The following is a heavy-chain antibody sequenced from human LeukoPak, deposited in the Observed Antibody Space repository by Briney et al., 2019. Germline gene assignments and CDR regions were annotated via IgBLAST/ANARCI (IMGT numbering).Heavy chain of an antibody. Sequence: ATVKVSCKASGYTFTSYYMHWVRQAPGQGLEWMGIINPSGGSTSYAQKFQGRVTMTRDTSTSTVYMELSSLRSEDTAVYYCARRQYYYDSSASFDPWGQGTLVTVSS. CDR2: INPSGGST. CDR1: GYTFTSYY. J-gene: IGHJ5*02. CDR3: ARRQYYYDSSASFDP. D-gene: IGHD3-22*01. V-gene: IGHV1-46*01.